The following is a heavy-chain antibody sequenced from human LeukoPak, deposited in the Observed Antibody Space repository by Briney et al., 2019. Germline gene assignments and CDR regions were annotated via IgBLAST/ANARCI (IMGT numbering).Heavy chain of an antibody. CDR3: ARDRGPYSSSWYDY. CDR1: GGSISSSSYY. V-gene: IGHV4-39*07. CDR2: IYYSGST. D-gene: IGHD6-13*01. Sequence: SETLSLTCTVSGGSISSSSYYWGWIRQPPGKGLEWIGSIYYSGSTYYNPSLKSRVTISVDTSKNQFSLKLSSVTAADTAVYYCARDRGPYSSSWYDYWGQGTLVTVSS. J-gene: IGHJ4*02.